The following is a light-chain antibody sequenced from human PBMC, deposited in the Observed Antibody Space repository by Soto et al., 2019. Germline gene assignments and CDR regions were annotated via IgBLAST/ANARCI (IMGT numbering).Light chain of an antibody. CDR3: QQYNNGPPVT. CDR2: GAS. J-gene: IGKJ5*01. Sequence: IVMTQSPATLSVSPGERATLSCRASQNVNSNLAWYQQKPGQAPRLLIYGASTRATGVPARFSGSGSGTEFTLTINSLQSEDFADYYCQQYNNGPPVTFGQGTRLELK. CDR1: QNVNSN. V-gene: IGKV3-15*01.